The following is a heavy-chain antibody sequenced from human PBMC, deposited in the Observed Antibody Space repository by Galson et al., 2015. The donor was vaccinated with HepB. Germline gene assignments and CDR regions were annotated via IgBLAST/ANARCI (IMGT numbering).Heavy chain of an antibody. CDR3: ATLMVVVIISESGDRHGFGM. J-gene: IGHJ3*02. D-gene: IGHD3-22*01. V-gene: IGHV1-24*01. CDR2: FDPEDGET. Sequence: SVKVSCKVSGYTLTELSVHWVRQTPGQGLEWMRGFDPEDGETLCAQKFQGRVTMTEDTSTNTAYLELSSLTSEDTAIYYCATLMVVVIISESGDRHGFGMWGQGTMVTVSS. CDR1: GYTLTELS.